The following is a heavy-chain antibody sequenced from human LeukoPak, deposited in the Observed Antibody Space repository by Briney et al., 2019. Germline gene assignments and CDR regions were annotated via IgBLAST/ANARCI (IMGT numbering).Heavy chain of an antibody. V-gene: IGHV1-18*01. CDR3: ATERLVPAAAMYDY. CDR2: ISAYNGNT. CDR1: GYTFTSYG. Sequence: ASVKVSCKASGYTFTSYGISWVRQAPGQGLEWMGWISAYNGNTNYAQKLQGRVTMTEDTSTDTAYMELSSLRSEDTAVYYCATERLVPAAAMYDYWGQGTLVTVSS. D-gene: IGHD2-2*01. J-gene: IGHJ4*02.